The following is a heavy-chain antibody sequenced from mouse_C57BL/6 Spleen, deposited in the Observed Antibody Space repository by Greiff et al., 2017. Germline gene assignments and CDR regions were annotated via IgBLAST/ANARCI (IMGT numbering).Heavy chain of an antibody. Sequence: QVQLQQPGAELVKPGASVKLSCKASGYTFTSYWMHWVKQRPGQGLEWIGMIHPNSGSTNYNEKFKSKATLTVDKSSSTAYMQLSSLTSEDSAVYNYARRDYGSRYYYAMDYWGQGTSVTVST. J-gene: IGHJ4*01. CDR2: IHPNSGST. CDR3: ARRDYGSRYYYAMDY. CDR1: GYTFTSYW. D-gene: IGHD1-1*01. V-gene: IGHV1-64*01.